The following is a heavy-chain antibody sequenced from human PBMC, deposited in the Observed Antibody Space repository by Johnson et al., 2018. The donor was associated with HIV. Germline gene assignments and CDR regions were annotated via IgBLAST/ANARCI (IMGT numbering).Heavy chain of an antibody. Sequence: VQLVESGGGLVQPGRSLRLSCAASGFTFDDYAMHWVRLAPGQGLEWVSGISWNSASIGYAASVKGRFTISRDNAKNSLYLQMNSLRAEDTALYYCANDKGSSSWSGLDIWGQGTMVTVSS. CDR2: ISWNSASI. CDR3: ANDKGSSSWSGLDI. D-gene: IGHD6-13*01. CDR1: GFTFDDYA. J-gene: IGHJ3*02. V-gene: IGHV3-9*01.